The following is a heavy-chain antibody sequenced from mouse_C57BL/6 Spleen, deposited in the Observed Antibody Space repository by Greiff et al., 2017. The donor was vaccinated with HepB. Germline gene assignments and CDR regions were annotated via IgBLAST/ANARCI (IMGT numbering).Heavy chain of an antibody. V-gene: IGHV1-54*01. CDR3: ASITTVVATGYFDV. CDR2: INPGSGGT. D-gene: IGHD1-1*01. CDR1: GYAFTNYL. J-gene: IGHJ1*03. Sequence: VKLMESGAELVRPGTSVKVSCKASGYAFTNYLIEWVKQRPGQGLEWIGVINPGSGGTNYNEKFKGKATLTADKSSSTAYMQLSSLTSEDSAVYFCASITTVVATGYFDVWGTGTTVTVSS.